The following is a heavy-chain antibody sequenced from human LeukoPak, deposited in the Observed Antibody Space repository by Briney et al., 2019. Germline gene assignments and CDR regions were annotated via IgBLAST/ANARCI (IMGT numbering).Heavy chain of an antibody. V-gene: IGHV4-61*02. D-gene: IGHD6-19*01. CDR3: ARRSIAVTGTPFDY. J-gene: IGHJ4*02. CDR1: GGSISSAHYS. Sequence: SETLSLTCTVSGGSISSAHYSWSWIRQPAGKGPEWIGRIYSSGSTNYNPSLKSRVTISVDTSKNQFSLKLSSVTAADTAVYYCARRSIAVTGTPFDYWGQGTLVTVSS. CDR2: IYSSGST.